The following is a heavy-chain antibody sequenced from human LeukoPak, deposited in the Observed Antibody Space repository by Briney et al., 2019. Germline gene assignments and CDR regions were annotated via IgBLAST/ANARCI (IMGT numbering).Heavy chain of an antibody. Sequence: GRSLRLSCAASGLSFSTYAMYWVRQAPGKGLEWVAVISFEGSNKYYADSVQGRFTISRDNSRNTLYLQMNSLRAEDTAVYFCARGPPTALYMDVWGKGTTVTVSS. CDR2: ISFEGSNK. V-gene: IGHV3-30*01. CDR1: GLSFSTYA. D-gene: IGHD1-14*01. J-gene: IGHJ6*03. CDR3: ARGPPTALYMDV.